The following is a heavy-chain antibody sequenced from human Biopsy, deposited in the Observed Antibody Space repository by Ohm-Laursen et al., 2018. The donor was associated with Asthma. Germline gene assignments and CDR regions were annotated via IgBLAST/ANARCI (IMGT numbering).Heavy chain of an antibody. CDR3: VRDGTDDAFDI. D-gene: IGHD1-1*01. J-gene: IGHJ3*02. V-gene: IGHV3-30*01. CDR2: ISKDASTQ. CDR1: GFSFSNFA. Sequence: SRRLSCAASGFSFSNFAIHWVRQAPGKGLEWVGVISKDASTQDYADSVKGRFTMARDNSKNTLDLQMNSLREEDTAVYYCVRDGTDDAFDIWGQGTVVSVSS.